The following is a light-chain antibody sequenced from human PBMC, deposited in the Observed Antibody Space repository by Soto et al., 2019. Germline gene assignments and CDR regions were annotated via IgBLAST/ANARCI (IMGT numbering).Light chain of an antibody. Sequence: QSVLTQPPSASGSLGQSVTISCTGSGSDIGAYPYVSWYQQHAGKPPKLIIYEVNERPSGVPDRFSGPKTGTTASLTVSGLQSEDEADYFCSSFAGSNYYVFGSGTKVTVL. CDR2: EVN. V-gene: IGLV2-8*01. CDR3: SSFAGSNYYV. CDR1: GSDIGAYPY. J-gene: IGLJ1*01.